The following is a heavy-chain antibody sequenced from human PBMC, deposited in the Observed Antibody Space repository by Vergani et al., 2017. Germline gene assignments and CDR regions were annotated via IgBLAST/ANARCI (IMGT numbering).Heavy chain of an antibody. CDR1: GGSISSYY. CDR2: IYHSGST. V-gene: IGHV4-59*01. J-gene: IGHJ4*02. CDR3: AKGGAYYYDSSGWADY. Sequence: QLQLQESGPGLVKPSETLSLTCTVSGGSISSYYWSWIRQPPGKGLEWIGYIYHSGSTNYNPSLKSRVTISVDTSKNQFSLKLSSVTAADTAVYYCAKGGAYYYDSSGWADYWGQGTLVTVSS. D-gene: IGHD3-22*01.